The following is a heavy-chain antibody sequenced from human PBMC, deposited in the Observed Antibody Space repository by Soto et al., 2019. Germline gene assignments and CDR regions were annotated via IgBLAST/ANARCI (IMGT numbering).Heavy chain of an antibody. D-gene: IGHD6-19*01. CDR3: ARRHLAVAVSPWFDP. CDR1: GLSITDSEMG. CDR2: IDSSGEK. J-gene: IGHJ5*02. V-gene: IGHV2-26*01. Sequence: QVTLKESGPVLVKPTETLTLRCTVSGLSITDSEMGVSWIRQPPGQPLEWLAHIDSSGEKSYRTFLKSRLAISKDTSQRQIALTLTNMDPADTATYYWARRHLAVAVSPWFDPWGQGIPVTVSS.